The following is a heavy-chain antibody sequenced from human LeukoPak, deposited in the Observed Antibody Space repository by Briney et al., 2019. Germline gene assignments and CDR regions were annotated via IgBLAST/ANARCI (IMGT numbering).Heavy chain of an antibody. D-gene: IGHD2-2*01. J-gene: IGHJ4*02. CDR3: ARDGAPPTYCGSTFCYAYYFDY. Sequence: GASVKVSCKASGYIFTGYYVHWVRQAPGQGLEWMGIINPSGGGTSYPQKFQGRVTMTRDTSTSTVYMELSSLRSEDTAVYYCARDGAPPTYCGSTFCYAYYFDYWGQGTLVTVSS. CDR2: INPSGGGT. CDR1: GYIFTGYY. V-gene: IGHV1-46*01.